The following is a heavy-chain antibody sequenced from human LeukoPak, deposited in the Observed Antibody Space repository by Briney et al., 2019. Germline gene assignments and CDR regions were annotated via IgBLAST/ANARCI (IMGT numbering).Heavy chain of an antibody. J-gene: IGHJ6*02. Sequence: SETLSLTCAVYGAYLSDYYWSWIRQSPGKGLQWIGEVAHKGPTVYSPTLNRKYNPSLKSRVTISVDTSKNQFSLKLSSVTAADTAVYYCASTAAVAGYYYYYYGMDVWGQGITVTVSS. CDR2: VAHKGPT. CDR1: GAYLSDYY. V-gene: IGHV4-59*08. D-gene: IGHD6-19*01. CDR3: ASTAAVAGYYYYYYGMDV.